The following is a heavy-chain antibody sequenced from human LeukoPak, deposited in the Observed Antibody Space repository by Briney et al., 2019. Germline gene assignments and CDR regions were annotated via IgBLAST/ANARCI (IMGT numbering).Heavy chain of an antibody. D-gene: IGHD2-2*02. CDR3: ARFVVVPAAIGGWFDP. J-gene: IGHJ5*02. V-gene: IGHV1-69*05. CDR1: GGTFSSYA. CDR2: IIPIFGTA. Sequence: GASVKVSCKASGGTFSSYAISWVRQAPGQGLEWMGGIIPIFGTANYAQKFLGRVTITTDESTSTAYMELSSLRSEDTAVYYCARFVVVPAAIGGWFDPWGQGTLVTVSS.